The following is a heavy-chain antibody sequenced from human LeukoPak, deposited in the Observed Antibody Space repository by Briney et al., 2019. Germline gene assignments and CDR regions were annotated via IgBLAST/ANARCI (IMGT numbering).Heavy chain of an antibody. Sequence: GGSLRLSCAASGFTLSGYWMHWVRQAPGKGLVWVARINRDGSVKTYADSVKGRFTISRDNAKNTLYLQMNTLRAEDTAVYYCVRDPLDDWGQGTLVTVSS. CDR2: INRDGSVK. CDR3: VRDPLDD. V-gene: IGHV3-74*01. CDR1: GFTLSGYW. J-gene: IGHJ4*02.